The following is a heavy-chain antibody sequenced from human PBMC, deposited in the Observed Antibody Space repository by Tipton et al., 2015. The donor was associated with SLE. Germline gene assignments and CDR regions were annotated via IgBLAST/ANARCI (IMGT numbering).Heavy chain of an antibody. CDR1: GFTFSSYA. CDR2: ISGGGGRT. CDR3: AKFEKTTDFYLDS. J-gene: IGHJ4*02. V-gene: IGHV3-23*01. D-gene: IGHD1/OR15-1a*01. Sequence: SLRLSCATSGFTFSSYALSWVRRAPEKGLEWVSAISGGGGRTYYADFVKGRFSISIDKSKKTLFLQMNSLRVDDTATYYCAKFEKTTDFYLDSWGQGTLVSVSS.